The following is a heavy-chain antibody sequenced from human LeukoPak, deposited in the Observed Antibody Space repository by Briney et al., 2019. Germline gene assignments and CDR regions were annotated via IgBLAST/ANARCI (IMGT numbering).Heavy chain of an antibody. V-gene: IGHV5-51*01. Sequence: GESLQISCKGSGYSFTSYWIGWVRQMPGKGLEWMGIIYPGDSDTRYSPSFQGQVTISADKSISTAYLQWSSLKASDTAMYYCXXQDPDCSGGSCYLXWGQGXLVTVSS. CDR2: IYPGDSDT. CDR1: GYSFTSYW. D-gene: IGHD2-15*01. CDR3: XXQDPDCSGGSCYLX. J-gene: IGHJ4*02.